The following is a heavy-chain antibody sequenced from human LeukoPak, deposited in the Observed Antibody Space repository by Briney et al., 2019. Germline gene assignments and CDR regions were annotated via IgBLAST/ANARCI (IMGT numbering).Heavy chain of an antibody. D-gene: IGHD3-10*01. V-gene: IGHV4-4*07. CDR1: GGSISSYY. J-gene: IGHJ5*02. CDR2: IYTSGST. CDR3: AREVSQGRQQVRKLNWFDP. Sequence: SETLSLTCTVSGGSISSYYWSWIRQPAGKGLEWIGRIYTSGSTNYNPSLKSRVTMSVDTSKNQFSLKLSSVTAADTAVYYCAREVSQGRQQVRKLNWFDPWGQGTLVTVSS.